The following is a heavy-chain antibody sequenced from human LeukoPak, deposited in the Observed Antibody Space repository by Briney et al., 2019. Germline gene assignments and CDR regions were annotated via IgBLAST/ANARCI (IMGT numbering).Heavy chain of an antibody. Sequence: GGSLRLSCAASGFTFSSYAMHWVRQAPGKGLEWVAVISYDGSNKYYADSVKGRFTISRDNSKNTLYLQMNSLRAEDTAVYYCATRWGYCSSTSCSSWGQGTLVTVSS. V-gene: IGHV3-30*01. D-gene: IGHD2-2*01. CDR2: ISYDGSNK. J-gene: IGHJ5*02. CDR3: ATRWGYCSSTSCSS. CDR1: GFTFSSYA.